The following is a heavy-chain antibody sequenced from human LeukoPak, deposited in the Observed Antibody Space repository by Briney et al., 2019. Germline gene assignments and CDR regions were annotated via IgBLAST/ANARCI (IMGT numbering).Heavy chain of an antibody. CDR1: GFTFSSYA. Sequence: GGSLRLSCAASGFTFSSYAMSWVRQAPGKGLEWVSAISGSGGSTYYADSAKGRFTISRDNSKNTLYLQMNSLRAEDTAVYYCAKFTWLGYSYELYYFDYWGQGTLVTVSS. CDR2: ISGSGGST. V-gene: IGHV3-23*01. J-gene: IGHJ4*02. CDR3: AKFTWLGYSYELYYFDY. D-gene: IGHD5-18*01.